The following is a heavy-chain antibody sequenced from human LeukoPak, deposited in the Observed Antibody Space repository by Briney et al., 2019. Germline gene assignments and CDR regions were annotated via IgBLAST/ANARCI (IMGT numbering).Heavy chain of an antibody. J-gene: IGHJ3*02. V-gene: IGHV4-30-4*01. CDR2: IYYSWST. Sequence: SETLSLTCTVSGGSISSGDYYWSWIRQPPGKGLEWIGYIYYSWSTYYNPSLKSRVTISVDTSKNQFSLKLSSVTAADTAVYYCARESSIYGSGTDAFDIWGQGTMVTASS. CDR1: GGSISSGDYY. D-gene: IGHD3-10*01. CDR3: ARESSIYGSGTDAFDI.